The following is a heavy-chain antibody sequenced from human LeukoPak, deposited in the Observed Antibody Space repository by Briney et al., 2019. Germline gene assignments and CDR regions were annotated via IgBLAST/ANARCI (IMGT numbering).Heavy chain of an antibody. D-gene: IGHD5-18*01. J-gene: IGHJ4*02. Sequence: GGSLRLSCAASGFNFSDYHMSWIRQAPGKGLEWVSAISGSGGSTYYADSVKGRLTISRDNSKNTLYLQMNSLRAEDTAVYYCAKVSDTAMVYDYWGQGTLVTVSS. CDR2: ISGSGGST. CDR1: GFNFSDYH. V-gene: IGHV3-23*01. CDR3: AKVSDTAMVYDY.